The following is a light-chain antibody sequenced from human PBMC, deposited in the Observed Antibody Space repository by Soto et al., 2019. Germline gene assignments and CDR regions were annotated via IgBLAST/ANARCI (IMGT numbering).Light chain of an antibody. Sequence: DIQRTQSPSTLSGSVGDRVTITCRASQTISSWLAWYQQKPGKVPKLLIFDASTLQTGVPSRFGGGGSGTEFTLTISGLQPDDFATYYCQQYNSYSPWTFGPGTKVDIK. J-gene: IGKJ1*01. V-gene: IGKV1-5*01. CDR1: QTISSW. CDR3: QQYNSYSPWT. CDR2: DAS.